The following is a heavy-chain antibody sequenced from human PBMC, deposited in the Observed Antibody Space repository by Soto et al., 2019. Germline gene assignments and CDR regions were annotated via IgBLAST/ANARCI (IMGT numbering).Heavy chain of an antibody. D-gene: IGHD6-13*01. CDR2: INRDGSKK. V-gene: IGHV3-7*05. CDR3: ARDVSPGSSSLYLDAFDI. Sequence: EVQLEESGGDLVQPGGSRRPSVAALGSTLSANGRPWVRKAPGKGLEWVANINRDGSKKSYLDSVRGGFTISRDNVGNSLYLQMDSLRADDTALYYCARDVSPGSSSLYLDAFDIWGQGTMVTVSS. J-gene: IGHJ3*02. CDR1: GSTLSANG.